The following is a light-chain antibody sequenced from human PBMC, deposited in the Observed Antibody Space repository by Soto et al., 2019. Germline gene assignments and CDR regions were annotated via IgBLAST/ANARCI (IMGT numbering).Light chain of an antibody. Sequence: IQMPQSPSPPSASVGDRVTIPCRASQSISSWLAWYQQKPGKAPKLLIYDASSLESGVPSRFSGSGSGTEFTLTISSLQPDDFATYYCQQYNSYSTFGQGTKVDIK. J-gene: IGKJ1*01. V-gene: IGKV1-5*01. CDR3: QQYNSYST. CDR2: DAS. CDR1: QSISSW.